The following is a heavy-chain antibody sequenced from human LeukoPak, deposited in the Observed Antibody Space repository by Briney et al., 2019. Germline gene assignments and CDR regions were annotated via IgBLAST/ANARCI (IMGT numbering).Heavy chain of an antibody. J-gene: IGHJ4*02. CDR1: GFSFSSYV. Sequence: GGSLRLSCAASGFSFSSYVMTWIRQPPGKGLEWVSAISGSGGSTYYADSVKGRFTISRDNSKKTLFLQMNSLRAEDTAVYYCARGCTVAGTSYYWGEGSLVSVSS. V-gene: IGHV3-23*01. CDR2: ISGSGGST. CDR3: ARGCTVAGTSYY. D-gene: IGHD6-13*01.